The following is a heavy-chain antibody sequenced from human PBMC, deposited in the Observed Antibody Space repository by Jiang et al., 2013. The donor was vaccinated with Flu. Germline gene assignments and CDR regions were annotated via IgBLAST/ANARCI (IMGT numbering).Heavy chain of an antibody. J-gene: IGHJ4*02. CDR2: IYPGDSDT. CDR1: GYSFTSYW. CDR3: ARQSSPYYYDSSGYILGY. Sequence: GAEVKKPGESLKISCKGSGYSFTSYWIGWVRQMPGKGLEWMGIIYPGDSDTRYSPSFQGQVTISADKSISTAYLQWSSLKASDTAMYYCARQSSPYYYDSSGYILGYWGQGTLVTVSS. V-gene: IGHV5-51*01. D-gene: IGHD3-22*01.